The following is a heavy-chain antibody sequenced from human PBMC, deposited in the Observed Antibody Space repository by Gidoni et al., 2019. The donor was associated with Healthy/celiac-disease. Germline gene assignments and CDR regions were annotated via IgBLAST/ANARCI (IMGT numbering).Heavy chain of an antibody. CDR2: INHSGST. D-gene: IGHD4-17*01. CDR1: GGSFSGSY. V-gene: IGHV4-34*01. CDR3: ARAPGEGAFDI. J-gene: IGHJ3*02. Sequence: QVQLQQWGAGLLKPSETLSLTCAVYGGSFSGSYWSWIRQPPGKGLEWSGEINHSGSTNYNPSRKSRGTISVDTSKNQVSLKLSSVTAADTAVYYCARAPGEGAFDIWGQGTMVTVSS.